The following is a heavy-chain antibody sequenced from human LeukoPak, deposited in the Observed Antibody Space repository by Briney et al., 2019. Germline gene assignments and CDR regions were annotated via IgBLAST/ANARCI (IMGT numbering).Heavy chain of an antibody. CDR3: AKEYYYDSSGTKGGNFDY. CDR2: ISYDGSNK. CDR1: GFTFSSYG. Sequence: GGSLRLSCAASGFTFSSYGMHWVRQAPGKGLEWVAVISYDGSNKYYADSVKGRFTISRDNSKNTLYLQMNSLRAEDTAVYYCAKEYYYDSSGTKGGNFDYWGQGTLVTVSS. D-gene: IGHD3-22*01. J-gene: IGHJ4*02. V-gene: IGHV3-30*18.